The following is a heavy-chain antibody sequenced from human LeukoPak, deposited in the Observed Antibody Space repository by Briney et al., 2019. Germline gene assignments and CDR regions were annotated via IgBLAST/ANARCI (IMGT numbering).Heavy chain of an antibody. Sequence: PSETLSLTCTVSGGSISSYYWSWIRQPAGKGLEWIGRVYTSGTINYNTPLKSRVTMSVDTSKNQFSLKLSSVTAADTAVYYCARSQSGSSLSRYYYYYMDVWGKGTTVTVSS. J-gene: IGHJ6*03. V-gene: IGHV4-4*07. CDR2: VYTSGTI. CDR3: ARSQSGSSLSRYYYYYMDV. CDR1: GGSISSYY. D-gene: IGHD1-26*01.